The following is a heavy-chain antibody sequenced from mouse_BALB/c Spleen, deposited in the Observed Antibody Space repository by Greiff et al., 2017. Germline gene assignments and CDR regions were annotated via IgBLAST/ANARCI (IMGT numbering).Heavy chain of an antibody. V-gene: IGHV2-6-7*01. CDR2: IWGDGST. CDR3: ARADYYGYVNYYAMDY. CDR1: GFSLTGYG. D-gene: IGHD1-2*01. Sequence: VQVVESGPGLVAPSQSLSITCTVSGFSLTGYGVNWVRQPPGKGLEWLGMIWGDGSTDYNSALKSRLSISKDNSKSQVFLKMNSLQTDDTARYYCARADYYGYVNYYAMDYWGQGTSVTVSS. J-gene: IGHJ4*01.